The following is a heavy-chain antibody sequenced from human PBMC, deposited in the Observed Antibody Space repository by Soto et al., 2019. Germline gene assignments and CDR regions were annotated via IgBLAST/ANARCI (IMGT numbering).Heavy chain of an antibody. V-gene: IGHV1-69*13. CDR1: GGTFSSYA. Sequence: GASVKVSCKASGGTFSSYAISWVRQAPGQGLEWMGGIIPIFGTANYAQKFQGRVTITADESTSTAYMELSSLRSEDTAVYYCARDREGYCTNGVCLYYYYYGMDVWGQGTTVTVSS. J-gene: IGHJ6*02. D-gene: IGHD2-8*01. CDR3: ARDREGYCTNGVCLYYYYYGMDV. CDR2: IIPIFGTA.